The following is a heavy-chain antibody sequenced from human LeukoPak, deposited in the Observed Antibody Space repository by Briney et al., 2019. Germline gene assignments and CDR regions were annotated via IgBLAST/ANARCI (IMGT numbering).Heavy chain of an antibody. CDR1: GFPFSTYS. CDR3: ARDNVVPAATGIDP. J-gene: IGHJ5*02. V-gene: IGHV3-48*04. Sequence: GGSLRLSCVASGFPFSTYSMKWVRQAPGKGLEWVSYISDSSSTIYYADSVRGRFTISRDNAKNSLYLQMNSLRAEDTAVYYCARDNVVPAATGIDPWGQGTLVTVSS. CDR2: ISDSSSTI. D-gene: IGHD2-2*01.